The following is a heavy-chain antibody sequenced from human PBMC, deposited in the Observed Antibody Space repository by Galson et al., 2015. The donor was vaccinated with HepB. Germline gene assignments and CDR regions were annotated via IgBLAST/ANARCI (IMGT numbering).Heavy chain of an antibody. J-gene: IGHJ6*02. CDR2: VKQDGRET. CDR1: GFTFDNYW. V-gene: IGHV3-7*03. CDR3: TREFHGSFHASGV. Sequence: SLRLSCAASGFTFDNYWMTWVHQAPGRGLEWVANVKQDGRETHYAESVKGRITVSRDNARNSLYLQIDNLSAEDTAVYYCTREFHGSFHASGVWGQGTTVTVSS. D-gene: IGHD3-10*01.